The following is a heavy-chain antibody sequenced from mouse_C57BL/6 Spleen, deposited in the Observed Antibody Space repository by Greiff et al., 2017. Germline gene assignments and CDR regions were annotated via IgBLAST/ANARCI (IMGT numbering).Heavy chain of an antibody. J-gene: IGHJ4*01. Sequence: QVQLQQSGPGLVQPSQSLSITCTVSGFSLTSYGVHWVRQSPGKGLEWLGVIWSGGSTDYNAAFISRLSISKDNSKIQVFFKMNRLQAEDTAIYYCAREAVYAMDYWGQGTSVTVSS. CDR3: AREAVYAMDY. CDR2: IWSGGST. V-gene: IGHV2-2*01. CDR1: GFSLTSYG.